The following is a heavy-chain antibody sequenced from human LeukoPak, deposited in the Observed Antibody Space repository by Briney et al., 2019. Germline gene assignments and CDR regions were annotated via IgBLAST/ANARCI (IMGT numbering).Heavy chain of an antibody. D-gene: IGHD2-15*01. CDR3: AKDPLVVVVAATYLDV. V-gene: IGHV3-23*01. Sequence: GGSLRLSCAASGFTFSSYAMSWVRQAPGKGLEWVSAISGSGGSTYYADSVKGRFTISRDNSKNTLYLQMNSLRAEDTAVYYCAKDPLVVVVAATYLDVWGKGTTVTVSS. J-gene: IGHJ6*03. CDR1: GFTFSSYA. CDR2: ISGSGGST.